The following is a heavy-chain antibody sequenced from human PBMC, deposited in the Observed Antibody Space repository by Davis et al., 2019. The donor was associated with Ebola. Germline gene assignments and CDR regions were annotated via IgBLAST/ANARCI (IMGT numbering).Heavy chain of an antibody. J-gene: IGHJ4*02. CDR2: ISGSSTYI. CDR1: GFTGSSYA. Sequence: PGGSLRLSCGASGFTGSSYAMNWVRQAPGKGLEWVSSISGSSTYIFYADSVKGRFTISRDNAKNSLYLQMDSLTAEDTAVYYCVSSDYWGQGTLVTVSS. V-gene: IGHV3-21*01. CDR3: VSSDY.